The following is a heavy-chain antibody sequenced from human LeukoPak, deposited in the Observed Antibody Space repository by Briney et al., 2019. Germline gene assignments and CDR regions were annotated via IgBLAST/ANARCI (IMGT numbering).Heavy chain of an antibody. V-gene: IGHV5-51*01. CDR2: IYPADSDI. CDR3: ARSLTATDFDY. D-gene: IGHD1-20*01. CDR1: GYSFTTYW. J-gene: IGHJ4*02. Sequence: GESLKISCKGSGYSFTTYWIAWVRQMPGKGLEWMGIIYPADSDIRYSPSFQGQVTLSADKSITTAYLQWSSLKASDTAMYYCARSLTATDFDYWGQGTLVTVSS.